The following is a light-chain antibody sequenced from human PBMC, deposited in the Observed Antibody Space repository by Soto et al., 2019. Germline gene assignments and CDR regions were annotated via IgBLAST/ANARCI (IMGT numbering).Light chain of an antibody. CDR1: QSISSW. J-gene: IGKJ1*01. V-gene: IGKV1-5*01. CDR3: QQYNSYSEA. Sequence: DIQMTQSPSTLSASVGDRVTITCRASQSISSWLAWYQQKPGKAPNLLIYGASNLQSGVPSRFRGSGSGTDFTLTISGLQPGDSATYYCQQYNSYSEAFGQGTKVDIK. CDR2: GAS.